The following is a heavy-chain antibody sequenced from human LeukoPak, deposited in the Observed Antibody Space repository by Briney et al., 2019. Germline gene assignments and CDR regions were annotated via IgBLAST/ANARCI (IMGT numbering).Heavy chain of an antibody. J-gene: IGHJ4*02. CDR1: GYTFTNYG. V-gene: IGHV1-18*01. CDR3: ARDPPHSSGPTSPCFEY. CDR2: ISAYSGNT. Sequence: ASVKVSCKASGYTFTNYGISWVRQAPGQGLEWMGWISAYSGNTNYAQKLQGRVTMTTDTSTNTAYMELRSLRSDDTAVYYCARDPPHSSGPTSPCFEYWGQGTLVTASS. D-gene: IGHD6-19*01.